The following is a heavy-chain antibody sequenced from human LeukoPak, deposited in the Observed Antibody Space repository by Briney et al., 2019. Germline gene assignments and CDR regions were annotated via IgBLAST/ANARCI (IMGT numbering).Heavy chain of an antibody. D-gene: IGHD2-2*01. V-gene: IGHV4-4*07. Sequence: SETLSLTCTVSGGSISSYYWSWIRQPAGKGLEWIRRIYTSGSTNYNPSLKSRVTMSVDTSKNQFSLKLSSVTAADTAVYYCARHGCSSTSCYSFFDYWGQGTLVTVSS. CDR2: IYTSGST. J-gene: IGHJ4*02. CDR3: ARHGCSSTSCYSFFDY. CDR1: GGSISSYY.